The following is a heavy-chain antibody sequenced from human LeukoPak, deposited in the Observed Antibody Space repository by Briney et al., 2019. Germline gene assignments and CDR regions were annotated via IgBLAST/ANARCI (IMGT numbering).Heavy chain of an antibody. D-gene: IGHD6-13*01. V-gene: IGHV6-1*01. CDR3: AKSSGSSFTAYFYFDS. J-gene: IGHJ4*02. CDR2: TYYRSKRYN. CDR1: GDSVSSNRAV. Sequence: SQTLSLTCAISGDSVSSNRAVWNWIRQSPSRGLEWLGRTYYRSKRYNDYAVSVESRITINADTSKNQLSLQLNSVSPEDTAVYYCAKSSGSSFTAYFYFDSWGQGSLVTVSS.